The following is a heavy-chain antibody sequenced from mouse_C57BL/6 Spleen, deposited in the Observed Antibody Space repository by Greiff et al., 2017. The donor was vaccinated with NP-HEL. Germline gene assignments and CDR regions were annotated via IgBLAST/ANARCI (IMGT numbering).Heavy chain of an antibody. J-gene: IGHJ2*01. CDR1: GFNIKDYY. CDR3: AQTAQALYYFDY. V-gene: IGHV14-2*01. Sequence: DVQLQESGAELVKPGASVKLSCTASGFNIKDYYMHWVKQRTEQGLEWIGRIDPEDGETKYAPKFQGKATITADTSSNTAYLQLSSLTSEDTAVYYCAQTAQALYYFDYWGQGTTLTVSS. CDR2: IDPEDGET. D-gene: IGHD3-2*02.